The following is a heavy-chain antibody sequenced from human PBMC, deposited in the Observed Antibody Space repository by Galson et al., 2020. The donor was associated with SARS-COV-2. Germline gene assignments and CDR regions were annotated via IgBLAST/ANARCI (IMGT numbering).Heavy chain of an antibody. CDR3: ARDYCTRGVCHAGGMDV. D-gene: IGHD2-8*02. Sequence: GGSLRLSCAASTFTFSDYAMSWVRQAPGKGLEWVSGIGDTGDNTFYADSAKGRFTISRDNSKDTLYLQMNSLRTEDTAVYYCARDYCTRGVCHAGGMDVWGQGTTVTVSS. CDR1: TFTFSDYA. V-gene: IGHV3-23*01. J-gene: IGHJ6*02. CDR2: IGDTGDNT.